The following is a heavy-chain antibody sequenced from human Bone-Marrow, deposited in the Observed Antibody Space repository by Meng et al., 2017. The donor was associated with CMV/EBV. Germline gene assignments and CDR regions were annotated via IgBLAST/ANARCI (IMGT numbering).Heavy chain of an antibody. CDR1: GGSFSGYY. Sequence: QVQLRQWGAGLLKPSVTPSPTCVVDGGSFSGYYWTWIRQPPGKGLEWIGDINHSGSTNYKASLKSRLNISVDTSKNQVSLKLNSVTAADTAVYYCARGLFRDLGELFYGWFDPWGQGTLVTVSS. CDR3: ARGLFRDLGELFYGWFDP. D-gene: IGHD3-10*01. V-gene: IGHV4-34*02. CDR2: INHSGST. J-gene: IGHJ5*02.